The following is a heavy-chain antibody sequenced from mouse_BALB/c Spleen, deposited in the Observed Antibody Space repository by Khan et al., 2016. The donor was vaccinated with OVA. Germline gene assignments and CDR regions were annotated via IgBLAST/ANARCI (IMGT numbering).Heavy chain of an antibody. CDR3: AREGYYYGSKRDFDF. V-gene: IGHV1S81*02. D-gene: IGHD1-1*01. CDR1: GYTFTDYW. Sequence: QVQLQQPGAELVKPGTSVKLSCKASGYTFTDYWIHWVKQRPGQGLEWIGEINPRNGRTNYNEKVKSKATLTVDKSSSTAYMQLSSLTYEDSAVYHCAREGYYYGSKRDFDFWGQGTTLTVSS. J-gene: IGHJ2*01. CDR2: INPRNGRT.